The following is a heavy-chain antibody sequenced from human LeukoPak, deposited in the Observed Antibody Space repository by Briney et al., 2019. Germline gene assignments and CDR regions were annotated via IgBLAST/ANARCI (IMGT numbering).Heavy chain of an antibody. Sequence: GGSLRLSCAASGFTFYDYGMSWVRQAPGKGLEWVSGINWNGGSTGYADSVKGRFTISRDNAKNSLYLQMNSLRAEDTALYYCARGTLKAAATDFDYWGQGTLVTVSS. V-gene: IGHV3-20*04. CDR3: ARGTLKAAATDFDY. CDR1: GFTFYDYG. CDR2: INWNGGST. D-gene: IGHD6-13*01. J-gene: IGHJ4*02.